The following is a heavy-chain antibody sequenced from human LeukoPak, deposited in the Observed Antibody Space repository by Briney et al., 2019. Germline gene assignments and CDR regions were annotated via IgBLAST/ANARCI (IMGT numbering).Heavy chain of an antibody. V-gene: IGHV3-30-3*01. J-gene: IGHJ4*02. CDR1: GFTFSSYA. CDR2: ISYDGSNK. CDR3: ARGPYCSGGSCLFDY. Sequence: GGSLRLSCAASGFTFSSYAMHWVRQAPGKGLEWVAVISYDGSNKYHADSVKGRFTISRDNSKNTLYLQMNSLRAEDTAVYYCARGPYCSGGSCLFDYWGQGTLVTVSS. D-gene: IGHD2-15*01.